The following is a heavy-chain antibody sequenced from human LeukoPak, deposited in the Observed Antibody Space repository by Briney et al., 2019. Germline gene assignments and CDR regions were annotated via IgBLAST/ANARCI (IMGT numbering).Heavy chain of an antibody. CDR2: ITGNSGST. CDR1: GFTFSNDA. CDR3: AKDLSPPAAV. Sequence: GGSLRLSCAASGFTFSNDAMTWVRQAPGKGLEWVSGITGNSGSTFYADSVKGRFTISRDNSKNTLYLQMNSLRAEDTAVYYCAKDLSPPAAVWGQGTTVTVSS. V-gene: IGHV3-23*01. D-gene: IGHD2-2*01. J-gene: IGHJ6*02.